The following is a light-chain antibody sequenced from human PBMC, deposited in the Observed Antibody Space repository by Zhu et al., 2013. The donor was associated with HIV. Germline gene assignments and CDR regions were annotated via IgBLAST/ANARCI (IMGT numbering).Light chain of an antibody. Sequence: EIVLTQSPGTLSLSPGERATLSCRASQRVTSTYLAWYQQKPGQAPRLLIYGASNRATGIPDRFSGSGSGTDFTLTITRLEPEDFAVYYCQHYGSSPRTFGQGTKVEIK. CDR1: QRVTSTY. CDR2: GAS. J-gene: IGKJ1*01. CDR3: QHYGSSPRT. V-gene: IGKV3-20*01.